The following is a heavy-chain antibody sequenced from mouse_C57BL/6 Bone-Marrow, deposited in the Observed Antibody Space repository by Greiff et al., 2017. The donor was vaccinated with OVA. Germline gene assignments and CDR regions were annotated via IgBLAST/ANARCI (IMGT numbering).Heavy chain of an antibody. CDR3: ARQGLHFDY. Sequence: VQLKQSGPGLVQPSQSLSITCTVSGFSLTSYGVHWVRQSPGKGLEWLGVIWSGGSTDYNAAFISRLSISKDNSKSQVFFKMNSLQADDTAIYYCARQGLHFDYWGQGTTLTVSS. J-gene: IGHJ2*01. D-gene: IGHD3-3*01. V-gene: IGHV2-2*01. CDR1: GFSLTSYG. CDR2: IWSGGST.